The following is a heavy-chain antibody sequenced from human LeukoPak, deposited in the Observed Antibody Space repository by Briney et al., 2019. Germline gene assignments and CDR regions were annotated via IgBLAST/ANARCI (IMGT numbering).Heavy chain of an antibody. D-gene: IGHD5-12*01. CDR3: ARAVDIVASYDY. CDR1: GGSISSYY. CDR2: IYYSGST. Sequence: PETLSLTCTVSGGSISSYYWSWIRQPPGKGLEWIGYIYYSGSTNYNPSLKSRVTISVDTSKNQLSLKLSSVTAADTAVYYCARAVDIVASYDYWGQGTLVTVSS. V-gene: IGHV4-59*01. J-gene: IGHJ4*02.